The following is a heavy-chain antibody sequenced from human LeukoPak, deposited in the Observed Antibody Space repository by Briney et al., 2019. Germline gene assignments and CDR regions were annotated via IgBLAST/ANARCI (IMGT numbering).Heavy chain of an antibody. CDR1: GYTFTSYG. D-gene: IGHD1-26*01. CDR2: ISAYNGNT. J-gene: IGHJ4*02. CDR3: ARGEAPYSGSYTEFDY. Sequence: ASVKVSCKASGYTFTSYGISWVRQAPGQGLEWMGWISAYNGNTNYAQKLQGRVTMTTDTSTSTAYMELRSLRSDDTAVYYCARGEAPYSGSYTEFDYWGQGTLVTVSS. V-gene: IGHV1-18*01.